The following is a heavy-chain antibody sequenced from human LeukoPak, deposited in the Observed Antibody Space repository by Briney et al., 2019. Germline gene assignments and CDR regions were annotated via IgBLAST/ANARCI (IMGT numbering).Heavy chain of an antibody. V-gene: IGHV1-3*01. CDR2: INAGNGNT. D-gene: IGHD6-13*01. J-gene: IGHJ5*02. Sequence: GASVKVSCKAPGYTFTSYAMHWVRQAPGQRLEWMGWINAGNGNTKYSQKFQGRVTITRDTSASTAYMELSSLRSDDTAVYYCARDRIRAAAGEKNWFDPWGQGTLVTVSS. CDR1: GYTFTSYA. CDR3: ARDRIRAAAGEKNWFDP.